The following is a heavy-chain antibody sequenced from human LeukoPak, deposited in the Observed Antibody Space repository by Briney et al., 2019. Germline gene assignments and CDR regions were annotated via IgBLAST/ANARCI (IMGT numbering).Heavy chain of an antibody. V-gene: IGHV5-51*01. CDR1: GYNFPNYW. CDR3: ARGGSHFEY. Sequence: GEPLNISCKGSGYNFPNYWIAWVGHIPGKGLEWMGIIYPGDSDVRYSPSFQGHVTISADKSINTAYLQRSSLKASDTAIYYCARGGSHFEYWGQGTLVTVSS. J-gene: IGHJ4*02. D-gene: IGHD3-16*01. CDR2: IYPGDSDV.